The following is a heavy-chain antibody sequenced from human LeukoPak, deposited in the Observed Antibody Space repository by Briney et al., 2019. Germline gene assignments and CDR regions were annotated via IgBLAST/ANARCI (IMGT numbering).Heavy chain of an antibody. J-gene: IGHJ4*02. CDR2: INHSGST. CDR3: ARHLDLFYGSGSYTPYYFDY. D-gene: IGHD3-10*01. V-gene: IGHV4-34*01. Sequence: SETLSLTCAVYGGSFSGYYWSWIRQPPGKGLEWIGEINHSGSTNYNPSLKSRVTISVDTSKNQFSLKLSSVTAADTAVCYCARHLDLFYGSGSYTPYYFDYWGQGTLVTVSS. CDR1: GGSFSGYY.